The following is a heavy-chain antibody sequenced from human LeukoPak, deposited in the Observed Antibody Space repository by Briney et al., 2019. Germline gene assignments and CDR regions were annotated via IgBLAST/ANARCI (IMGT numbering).Heavy chain of an antibody. J-gene: IGHJ4*02. D-gene: IGHD3-9*01. V-gene: IGHV3-33*01. Sequence: PGGSLRLSCAASGFTLSSYGMHWVRQAPGKGLEWVAVIWYDGSNKYYADSVKGRFTISRDNSKNTLYLQMNSLRAEDTAVYYCARPGPVNYGILTGSGSLDYWGQGTLVTVSS. CDR3: ARPGPVNYGILTGSGSLDY. CDR2: IWYDGSNK. CDR1: GFTLSSYG.